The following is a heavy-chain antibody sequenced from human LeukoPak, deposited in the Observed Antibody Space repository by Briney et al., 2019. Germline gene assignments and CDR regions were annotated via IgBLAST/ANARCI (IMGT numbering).Heavy chain of an antibody. CDR1: GGSISSGGYY. J-gene: IGHJ4*02. CDR2: IYYSGST. D-gene: IGHD2-2*01. CDR3: ARVPIPPHCSSTSCYSIDY. V-gene: IGHV4-31*03. Sequence: SETLSLTCTVSGGSISSGGYYWSWIRQHPGKGLEWIGYIYYSGSTYYNPSLKSRVTISVDTSKNQFSPKLSSVTAADTAVYYCARVPIPPHCSSTSCYSIDYWGQGTLVTVSS.